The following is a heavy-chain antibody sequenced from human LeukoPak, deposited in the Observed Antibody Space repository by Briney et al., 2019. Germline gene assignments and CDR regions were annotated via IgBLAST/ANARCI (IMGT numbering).Heavy chain of an antibody. Sequence: SETLSLTCTVSGGSISSSDYYWGWIRQPPGKGLEWIGYIYYSGSTNYNPSLKSRVTISVDTSKNQFSLKLSSVTAADTAVYYCARAGYCSGGSCYSPPVYWGQGTLVTVSS. CDR1: GGSISSSDYY. J-gene: IGHJ4*02. D-gene: IGHD2-15*01. V-gene: IGHV4-61*05. CDR2: IYYSGST. CDR3: ARAGYCSGGSCYSPPVY.